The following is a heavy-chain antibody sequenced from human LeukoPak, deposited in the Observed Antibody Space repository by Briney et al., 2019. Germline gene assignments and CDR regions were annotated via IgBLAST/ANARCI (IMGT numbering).Heavy chain of an antibody. CDR3: ARAVHCSGGSCYFDY. CDR1: GGSISSYS. Sequence: SETLSLTCTVSGGSISSYSWSWIRQPAGKGLEWIGRIYTSGSTKYNPSLTGRVTMSVDTSKNQFSLKLRSVTAADTAVYYCARAVHCSGGSCYFDYWGQGTLVTVSS. J-gene: IGHJ4*02. D-gene: IGHD2-15*01. V-gene: IGHV4-4*07. CDR2: IYTSGST.